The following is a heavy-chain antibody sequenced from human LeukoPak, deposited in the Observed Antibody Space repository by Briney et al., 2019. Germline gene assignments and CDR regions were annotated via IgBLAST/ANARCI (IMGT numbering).Heavy chain of an antibody. CDR1: GGSISTYY. CDR3: ARAKSSGHYYIDY. Sequence: SETLSLTCTVSGGSISTYYWNWLRQPPGKGLEWFGYIYYTGSTNYNPSLKGRITLSVDTSKNQFSLKLSSVTAADTAVYYCARAKSSGHYYIDYWGQGTLAPSPQ. D-gene: IGHD3-22*01. J-gene: IGHJ4*02. V-gene: IGHV4-59*12. CDR2: IYYTGST.